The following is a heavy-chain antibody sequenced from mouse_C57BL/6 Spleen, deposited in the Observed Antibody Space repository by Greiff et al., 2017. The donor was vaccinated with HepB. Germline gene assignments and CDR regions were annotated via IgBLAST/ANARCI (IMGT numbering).Heavy chain of an antibody. J-gene: IGHJ3*02. V-gene: IGHV1-82*01. CDR2: IYPGDGDT. CDR3: ASSYYGSSYG. CDR1: GYAFSSSW. D-gene: IGHD1-1*01. Sequence: VQLQQSGPELVKPGASVKISCKASGYAFSSSWMNWVKQRPGKGLEWIGRIYPGDGDTNYNGKFKGKATLTADKSSSTAYMQLSSLTSEDSAVSFCASSYYGSSYGWGQGTLVTVSA.